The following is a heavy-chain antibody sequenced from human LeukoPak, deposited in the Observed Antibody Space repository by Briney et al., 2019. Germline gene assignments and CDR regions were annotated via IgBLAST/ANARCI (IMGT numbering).Heavy chain of an antibody. Sequence: PGGSLTLFCTPYGFTFSGCAMHWVRQASGKGMEWVGRIRSKANSYATVYAASVKGRFTISRDDSKNTAYLQMNSLRAEDTAVYYCARGFDWLGNFDYWGQGTLVTVSS. CDR2: IRSKANSYAT. V-gene: IGHV3-73*01. CDR3: ARGFDWLGNFDY. D-gene: IGHD3-9*01. CDR1: GFTFSGCA. J-gene: IGHJ4*02.